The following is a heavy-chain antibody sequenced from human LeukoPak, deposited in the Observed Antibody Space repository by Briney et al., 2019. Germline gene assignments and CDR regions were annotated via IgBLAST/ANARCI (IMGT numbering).Heavy chain of an antibody. V-gene: IGHV3-53*01. CDR2: IYSGGST. Sequence: GGSLRLYCAASGFTVSSNYMSWVRQAPGKGLEWVSVIYSGGSTYYADSVEGRFTVSRDNSKNTLYLQMNSLRVEDTAVYYCAREIYCSASSCTGGVFDIWGQGTMVTVSS. D-gene: IGHD2-15*01. J-gene: IGHJ3*02. CDR3: AREIYCSASSCTGGVFDI. CDR1: GFTVSSNY.